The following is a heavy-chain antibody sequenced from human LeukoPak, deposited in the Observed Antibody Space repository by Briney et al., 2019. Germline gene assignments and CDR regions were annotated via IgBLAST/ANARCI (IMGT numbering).Heavy chain of an antibody. CDR1: GFTVSSNY. CDR2: IYSDGST. CDR3: TRVHYYGSGTYFFDY. J-gene: IGHJ4*02. V-gene: IGHV3-53*01. D-gene: IGHD3-10*01. Sequence: GGSLTLSCAASGFTVSSNYMSWVRQAPGKGLEWVSVIYSDGSTYYMDSVKGRFTISRDNSKNKLYLQMNSLRAEDTAVYFSTRVHYYGSGTYFFDYWGQGTLVTVSS.